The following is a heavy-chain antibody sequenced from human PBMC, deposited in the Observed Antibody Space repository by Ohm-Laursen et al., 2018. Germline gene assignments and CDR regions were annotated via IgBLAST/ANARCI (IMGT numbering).Heavy chain of an antibody. CDR1: GFTFSDYW. J-gene: IGHJ4*02. Sequence: SLRLSCAASGFTFSDYWMSWVRQAPGKGLEWVANIKQDGSEKYFLDSVKGRFTFSRDNAKNSVSLQMNSLRGEDTAVYYCARGLGTPWGLYFDHWGQGALVTVSS. CDR3: ARGLGTPWGLYFDH. D-gene: IGHD1/OR15-1a*01. CDR2: IKQDGSEK. V-gene: IGHV3-7*01.